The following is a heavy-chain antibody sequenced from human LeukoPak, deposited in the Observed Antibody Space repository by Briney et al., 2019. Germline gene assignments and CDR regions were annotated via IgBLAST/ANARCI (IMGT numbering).Heavy chain of an antibody. V-gene: IGHV3-53*01. D-gene: IGHD1-26*01. CDR2: IYSGGST. CDR1: GFTVSSNY. Sequence: GGSLRLSCAASGFTVSSNYMSWVRQAPGKGLEWVSVIYSGGSTYYADSVKGRFTISRDNAKNILYLQVNGLRAEDTAVYYGARMGVGAMGFWGQGTLVTVSS. J-gene: IGHJ4*02. CDR3: ARMGVGAMGF.